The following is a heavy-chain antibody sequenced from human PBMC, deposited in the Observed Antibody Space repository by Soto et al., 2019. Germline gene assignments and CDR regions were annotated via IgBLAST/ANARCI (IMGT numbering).Heavy chain of an antibody. CDR2: INIVGGNT. V-gene: IGHV3-23*01. J-gene: IGHJ4*02. Sequence: GGSLRLSCAASGFTFSNYAMSWVRQAPGKALEWVSSINIVGGNTNYADSVRGRFTMSRDDSKNTVFLQMNSLRAEDAAIYYCTKNYYFDSWGQGTLVTVSS. CDR3: TKNYYFDS. CDR1: GFTFSNYA.